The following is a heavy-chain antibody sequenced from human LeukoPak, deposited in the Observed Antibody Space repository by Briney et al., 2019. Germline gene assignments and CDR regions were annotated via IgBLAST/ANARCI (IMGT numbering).Heavy chain of an antibody. J-gene: IGHJ4*02. CDR2: INPNSGGT. D-gene: IGHD5-12*01. CDR3: ARSPTIYSGYDIIDY. Sequence: ASVKVSCKASGYTFTCYYMHWVRQAPGQGLEWMGWINPNSGGTNYAQKFQGRVTMTRDTSISTAYMELSRLRSDDTAVYYCARSPTIYSGYDIIDYWGQGTLVTVSS. CDR1: GYTFTCYY. V-gene: IGHV1-2*02.